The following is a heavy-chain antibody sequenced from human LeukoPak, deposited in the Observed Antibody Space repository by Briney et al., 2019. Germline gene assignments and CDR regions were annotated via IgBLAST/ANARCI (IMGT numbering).Heavy chain of an antibody. J-gene: IGHJ4*02. CDR1: GFNLNSYT. Sequence: PGGSLRLSCTASGFNLNSYTMSWVREAPGKGLEWVSSISGSGNYIYHAASVKGRFTISRDDAQNSVYLQMNSLKDEDTAVYYCARSRSSSPYDKNLNYWGQGTLVIVSS. CDR3: ARSRSSSPYDKNLNY. D-gene: IGHD3-10*01. V-gene: IGHV3-21*01. CDR2: ISGSGNYI.